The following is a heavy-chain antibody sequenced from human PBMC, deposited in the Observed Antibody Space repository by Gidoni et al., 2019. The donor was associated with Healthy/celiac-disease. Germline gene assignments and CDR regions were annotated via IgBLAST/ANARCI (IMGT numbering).Heavy chain of an antibody. J-gene: IGHJ6*02. D-gene: IGHD6-13*01. Sequence: EVQLVESGGGLVKPGGSLRLSCAASGFTFSNAWMSWVRQAPGKGLEWVGRIKSKTDGGTTDYAAPVKGRFTISRDDSKNTLYLQMNSLKTEDTAVYYCTTGEQQLVLGYYYYGMDVWGQGTTVTVSS. CDR3: TTGEQQLVLGYYYYGMDV. CDR2: IKSKTDGGTT. CDR1: GFTFSNAW. V-gene: IGHV3-15*01.